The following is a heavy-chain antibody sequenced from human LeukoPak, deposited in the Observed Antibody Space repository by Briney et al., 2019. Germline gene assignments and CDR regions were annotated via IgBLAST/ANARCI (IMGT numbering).Heavy chain of an antibody. CDR2: ISGSGGST. Sequence: GGSLRLSCAASGFTFSSYAMSWVRQAPGKGLEWVSTISGSGGSTNYADSVKGRFTISRDNSKDTLYLQMNGLRAEDTAVYFCAKQSAGSAAWYSLHYDFWGQGTLVTVSS. CDR1: GFTFSSYA. CDR3: AKQSAGSAAWYSLHYDF. D-gene: IGHD6-13*01. V-gene: IGHV3-23*01. J-gene: IGHJ4*02.